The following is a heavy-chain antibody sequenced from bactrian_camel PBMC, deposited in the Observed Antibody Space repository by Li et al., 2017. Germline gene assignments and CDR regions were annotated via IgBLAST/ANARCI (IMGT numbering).Heavy chain of an antibody. V-gene: IGHV3S10*01. Sequence: VQLVESGGGLVQPGGSLRLSCAASGFTFTNYGMSWVRQAPGKGLEWVANLYTDGITHCADSVKGRFTISKDNAKSTLYLQMNSLKSDDTAVYYCATDCAGRGGFTCRYRGHGTQVTVS. CDR2: LYTDGIT. CDR1: GFTFTNYG. D-gene: IGHD2*01. J-gene: IGHJ4*01. CDR3: ATDCAGRGGFTCRY.